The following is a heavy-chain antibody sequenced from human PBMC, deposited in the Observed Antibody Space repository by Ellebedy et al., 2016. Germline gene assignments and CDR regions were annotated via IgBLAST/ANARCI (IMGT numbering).Heavy chain of an antibody. D-gene: IGHD6-6*01. CDR1: GFTFSGYA. V-gene: IGHV3-64D*06. CDR2: VSTNGGST. Sequence: GESLKISXSASGFTFSGYAMYWVRQAPGKGLEYVSGVSTNGGSTYYADSVKGRFAISRDNSKNTLYLQMNSLRAEDTALYYCAKDTAVRGGRYSYHHYMDVWGKGTTVTVSS. CDR3: AKDTAVRGGRYSYHHYMDV. J-gene: IGHJ6*03.